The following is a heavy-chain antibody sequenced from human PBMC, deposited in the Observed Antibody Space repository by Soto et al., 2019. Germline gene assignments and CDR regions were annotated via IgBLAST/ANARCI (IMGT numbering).Heavy chain of an antibody. CDR3: ARLEGLATISYYFDY. J-gene: IGHJ4*02. CDR1: GDSINSNSYY. Sequence: QLQLQESGPGLVKPSETLSLXCSVSGDSINSNSYYWGWIRQPPGKGLEWIGSIYYSGNTYYNPSLKTRVTISVDKSKSQFSLKLNSVTAADSAVYFCARLEGLATISYYFDYWGQGTLVTVSS. D-gene: IGHD3-9*01. V-gene: IGHV4-39*01. CDR2: IYYSGNT.